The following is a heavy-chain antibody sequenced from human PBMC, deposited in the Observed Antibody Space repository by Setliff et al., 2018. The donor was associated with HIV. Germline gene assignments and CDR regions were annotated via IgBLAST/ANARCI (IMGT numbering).Heavy chain of an antibody. V-gene: IGHV1-2*02. CDR3: ARGMDYYDTSGYYQYYFDY. CDR1: GYTFTGYY. D-gene: IGHD3-22*01. Sequence: ASVKVSCKASGYTFTGYYMHWVRQAPGQGLEWMGCINPNSGNTNYAQKFQGRVTMTRDTSISTAYMELSRLRSDDTDVYYCARGMDYYDTSGYYQYYFDYWGQGTLVTVSS. J-gene: IGHJ4*02. CDR2: INPNSGNT.